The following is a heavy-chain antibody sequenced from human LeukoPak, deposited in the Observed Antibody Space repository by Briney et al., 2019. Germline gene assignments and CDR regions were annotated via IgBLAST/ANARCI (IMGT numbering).Heavy chain of an antibody. CDR3: ARPEQGGTTRSHGLDV. Sequence: GESLRLSCAASGFTFSNSWMQWVRQVPGKGLVWVSRINTDGTSTSYADSVRGRFIISRDNAKNTLYLQMNSLRAEDTAVYYCARPEQGGTTRSHGLDVWGQGTTVTVSS. CDR2: INTDGTST. CDR1: GFTFSNSW. J-gene: IGHJ6*02. V-gene: IGHV3-74*01. D-gene: IGHD2-2*01.